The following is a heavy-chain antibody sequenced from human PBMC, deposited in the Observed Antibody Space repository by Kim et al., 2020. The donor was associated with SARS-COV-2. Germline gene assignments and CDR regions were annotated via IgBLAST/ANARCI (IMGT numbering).Heavy chain of an antibody. CDR1: GFTFSSYG. Sequence: GGSLRLSCAASGFTFSSYGMHWVRQAPGKGLEWVAVISYDGSNKYYADSVKGRFTISRDNSKNTLYLQMNSLRAEDTAVYYCARDKHSLWFGELSDWGQGTLVTVSS. V-gene: IGHV3-33*05. J-gene: IGHJ4*02. CDR3: ARDKHSLWFGELSD. D-gene: IGHD3-10*01. CDR2: ISYDGSNK.